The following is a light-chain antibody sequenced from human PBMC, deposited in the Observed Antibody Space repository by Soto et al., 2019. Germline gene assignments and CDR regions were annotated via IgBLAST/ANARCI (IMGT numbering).Light chain of an antibody. CDR2: DAS. V-gene: IGKV3-15*01. CDR3: QQYNSWPPIT. CDR1: QSVSSK. Sequence: EIVMTQSPATLSVSPGERATLSCRASQSVSSKVAWYQQKPGQAPRLLIYDASTRATGIPARFSGGGSGTEFTLTISSLQSEDFVVYYCQQYNSWPPITFGQGTRLEIK. J-gene: IGKJ5*01.